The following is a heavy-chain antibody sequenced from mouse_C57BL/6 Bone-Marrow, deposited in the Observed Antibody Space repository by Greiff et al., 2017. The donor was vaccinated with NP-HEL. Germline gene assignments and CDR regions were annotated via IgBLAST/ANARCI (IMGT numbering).Heavy chain of an antibody. D-gene: IGHD1-1*01. J-gene: IGHJ3*01. Sequence: QVHVKQSGAELARPGASVKLSCRASGYTFTSYGISWVKQRPGQGLEWIGMIHPNSGSTNYNEKFKSKATLTVDKSSSTAYMQLSSLTSEDSAVYYCATHYGSSPWFAYWGQGTLVTVSA. CDR3: ATHYGSSPWFAY. CDR1: GYTFTSYG. CDR2: IHPNSGST. V-gene: IGHV1-64*01.